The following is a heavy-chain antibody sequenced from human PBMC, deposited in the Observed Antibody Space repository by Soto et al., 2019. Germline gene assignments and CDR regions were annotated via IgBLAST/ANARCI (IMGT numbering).Heavy chain of an antibody. CDR3: AREGGMTTVTIMGHHLDY. Sequence: SVKVSCKASGGTFSSYAISWVRQAPGQGLEWMGGIIPIFGTANYAQKFQGRVTITADESTSTAYMELSSLRSEDTAVYYCAREGGMTTVTIMGHHLDYWGQGTLVTVSS. J-gene: IGHJ4*02. CDR1: GGTFSSYA. V-gene: IGHV1-69*13. CDR2: IIPIFGTA. D-gene: IGHD4-17*01.